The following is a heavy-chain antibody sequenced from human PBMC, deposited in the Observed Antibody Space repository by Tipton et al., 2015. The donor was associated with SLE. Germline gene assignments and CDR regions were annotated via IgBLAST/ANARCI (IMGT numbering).Heavy chain of an antibody. CDR3: ARDYDFWSGYSVY. V-gene: IGHV3-21*01. Sequence: SLRLSCAASGFTFSSYSMNWVRQAPGKGLEWVSGISGSGGSTYYADSVKGRFTISRDNAKNSLYLQMNSLRAEDTAVYYCARDYDFWSGYSVYWGQGTLVTVSS. CDR1: GFTFSSYS. D-gene: IGHD3-3*01. J-gene: IGHJ4*02. CDR2: ISGSGGST.